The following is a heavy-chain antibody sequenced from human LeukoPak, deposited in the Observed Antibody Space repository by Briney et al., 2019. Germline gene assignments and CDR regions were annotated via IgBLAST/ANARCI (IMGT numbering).Heavy chain of an antibody. Sequence: QSGGSLRLSCAASGFTFSTYWMHWVRQAPGKGLVWVSLINTDGTSTSYADSVKGRFTISRDNAKSTLYLQMNSLRAEDTAVYYCARHSSELYGGYWGQGTLVTVSS. CDR3: ARHSSELYGGY. J-gene: IGHJ4*02. V-gene: IGHV3-74*01. D-gene: IGHD6-19*01. CDR1: GFTFSTYW. CDR2: INTDGTST.